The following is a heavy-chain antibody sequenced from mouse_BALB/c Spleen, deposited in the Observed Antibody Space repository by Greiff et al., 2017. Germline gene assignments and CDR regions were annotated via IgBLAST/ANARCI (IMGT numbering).Heavy chain of an antibody. CDR1: GYTFTSYY. V-gene: IGHV1S56*01. J-gene: IGHJ4*01. Sequence: VQLQQSGPELVKPGASVRISCQASGYTFTSYYIHWVKQRPGQGLEWIGWIYPGNVNTKYNEKFKGKATLTADKSSSTAYMQLSSLTSEDSAVYFCARWGSYAMDYWGQGTSVTVSS. CDR3: ARWGSYAMDY. CDR2: IYPGNVNT.